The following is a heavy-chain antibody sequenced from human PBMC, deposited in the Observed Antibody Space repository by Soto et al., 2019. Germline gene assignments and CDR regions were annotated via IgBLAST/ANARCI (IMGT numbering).Heavy chain of an antibody. CDR2: IYYSGST. CDR1: GGSISSGGYY. Sequence: TLYLTCTVSGGSISSGGYYWSWIRQHPGKGLEWIGYIYYSGSTYYNPSLKSRVTISVDTSKNQFSLKLSSVTAADTAVYYCARVVLIEYAIRPGSWFDSWSQGTLVTVSS. D-gene: IGHD2-8*01. CDR3: ARVVLIEYAIRPGSWFDS. V-gene: IGHV4-31*03. J-gene: IGHJ5*01.